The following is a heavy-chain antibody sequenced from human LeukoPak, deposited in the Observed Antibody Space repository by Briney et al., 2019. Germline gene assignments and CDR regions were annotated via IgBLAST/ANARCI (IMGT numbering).Heavy chain of an antibody. CDR2: INSDGSGT. D-gene: IGHD2-21*02. CDR3: AKDISYCGGDCYSRGYYGMDV. Sequence: GGSLRLSCAASEFTFSSHWMHWVRQAPGKGLVWVSRINSDGSGTIYADSVKGRFTISRDNAKNTLDLQMNSLRTEDTALYYCAKDISYCGGDCYSRGYYGMDVWGQGTTVTVSS. J-gene: IGHJ6*02. CDR1: EFTFSSHW. V-gene: IGHV3-74*01.